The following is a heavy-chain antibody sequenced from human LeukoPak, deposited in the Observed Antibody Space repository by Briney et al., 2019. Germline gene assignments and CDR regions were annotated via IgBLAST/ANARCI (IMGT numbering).Heavy chain of an antibody. D-gene: IGHD1-26*01. CDR1: AFTFSSYW. J-gene: IGHJ4*02. CDR3: ARDLGGGTDY. Sequence: PGGALRLSCAASAFTFSSYWMHWVRQAPGKGLVWVSGISGGGSIINYAASVKGRFTIFRDNAKNTLYLQMNSLRAEDTAVYYCARDLGGGTDYWGQGTRVTVSS. V-gene: IGHV3-74*01. CDR2: ISGGGSII.